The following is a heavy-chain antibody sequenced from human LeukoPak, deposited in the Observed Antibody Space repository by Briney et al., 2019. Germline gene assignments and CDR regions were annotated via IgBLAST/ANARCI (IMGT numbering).Heavy chain of an antibody. CDR1: GFTFSSYA. V-gene: IGHV3-30*04. CDR3: ARGPDSSGWFRAFWWFDP. CDR2: ISYDGSNK. J-gene: IGHJ5*02. D-gene: IGHD6-19*01. Sequence: GRSLRLSCAASGFTFSSYAMHWVRQAPGKGLEWVAVISYDGSNKYYADSVKGRFTISRDNSKNTLYLQMNSLRAEDTAVYYCARGPDSSGWFRAFWWFDPWGQGTLVTVSS.